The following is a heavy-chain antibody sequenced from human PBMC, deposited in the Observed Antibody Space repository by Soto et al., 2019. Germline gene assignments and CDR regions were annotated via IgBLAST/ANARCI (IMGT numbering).Heavy chain of an antibody. V-gene: IGHV3-33*01. CDR3: ATLGYGGTGHEGDD. CDR2: IWYDGSNK. CDR1: GFTFRNYG. J-gene: IGHJ4*02. Sequence: QVQLVESGGGVVQPGRSLRLSCAASGFTFRNYGMHWVRQAPGKGLEWVALIWYDGSNKYYADSLKGRFTISRDNSKNAVYLRMDSLSVEATAVHSCATLGYGGTGHEGDDWGQRTLVTVSS. D-gene: IGHD7-27*01.